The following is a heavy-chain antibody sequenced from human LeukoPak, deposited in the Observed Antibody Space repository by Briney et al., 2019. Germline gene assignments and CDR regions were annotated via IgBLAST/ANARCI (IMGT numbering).Heavy chain of an antibody. CDR1: GFSFSGYG. CDR3: ARGQDEQWLVEDY. CDR2: ISYDGSNK. J-gene: IGHJ4*02. D-gene: IGHD6-19*01. V-gene: IGHV3-30*19. Sequence: GGSLRLSCAASGFSFSGYGMHWVRQAPGKGLEWVAVISYDGSNKYYADSVKGRFTISRDNSKNTLYLQMNSLRAEDTAVYYCARGQDEQWLVEDYWGQGTLVTVSS.